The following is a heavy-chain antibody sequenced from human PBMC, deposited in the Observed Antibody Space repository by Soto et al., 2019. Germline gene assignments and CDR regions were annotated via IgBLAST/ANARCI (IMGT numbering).Heavy chain of an antibody. CDR1: GGTFSSYA. J-gene: IGHJ6*02. Sequence: QVQLVQSGAEVKKPGSSVKVSCKASGGTFSSYAISWVRQAPGQGLEWMGGIIPIFGTANYAQKFQGRVTITADESTSTAYMELSSLRSEDTAVYYCARGGRTTVVTPESYYYGMDVWGQGTTVTVSS. V-gene: IGHV1-69*12. CDR3: ARGGRTTVVTPESYYYGMDV. D-gene: IGHD4-17*01. CDR2: IIPIFGTA.